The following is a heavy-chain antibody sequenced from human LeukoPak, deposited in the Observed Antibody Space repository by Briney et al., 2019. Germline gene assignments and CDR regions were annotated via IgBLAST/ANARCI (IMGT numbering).Heavy chain of an antibody. V-gene: IGHV6-1*01. Sequence: SQTLSLTCAISGDSVSGNSAAWNWIRQSPSRGLEWLGRTYYRSKWYNDYAVSVKSRITINPDTSKNQFSLQLNSVTPEDTAVYYCASSWAGGTLYYYYYGMDVWGQGTTVTVSS. CDR2: TYYRSKWYN. CDR3: ASSWAGGTLYYYYYGMDV. CDR1: GDSVSGNSAA. D-gene: IGHD2-15*01. J-gene: IGHJ6*02.